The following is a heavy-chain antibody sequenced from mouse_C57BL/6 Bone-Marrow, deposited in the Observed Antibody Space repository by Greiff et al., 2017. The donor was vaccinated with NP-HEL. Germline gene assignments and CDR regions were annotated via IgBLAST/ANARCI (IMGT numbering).Heavy chain of an antibody. CDR3: ARGTAQVYYYAMDY. J-gene: IGHJ4*01. Sequence: VKLQESGAELARPGASVKLSCKASGYTFTSYGISWVKQRTGQGLEWIGEIYPRSGNTYYNEKFKGKATLTADKSSSTAYMELRSLTSEDSAVYFCARGTAQVYYYAMDYWGQGTSVTVSS. CDR2: IYPRSGNT. D-gene: IGHD3-2*02. V-gene: IGHV1-81*01. CDR1: GYTFTSYG.